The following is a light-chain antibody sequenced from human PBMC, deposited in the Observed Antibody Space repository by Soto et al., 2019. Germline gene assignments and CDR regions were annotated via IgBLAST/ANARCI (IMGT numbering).Light chain of an antibody. J-gene: IGKJ1*01. CDR1: QSILYSSNNKNY. CDR2: WAS. CDR3: QQHYSSPQT. Sequence: DIVMTQSPDSLAVSLGERANINCKSSQSILYSSNNKNYLAWYQQKPGQPPKLLIYWASTRESGVPDRFSGSGSGTDFTLTISSLQAEDVAAYYCQQHYSSPQTFGQGTKVEIK. V-gene: IGKV4-1*01.